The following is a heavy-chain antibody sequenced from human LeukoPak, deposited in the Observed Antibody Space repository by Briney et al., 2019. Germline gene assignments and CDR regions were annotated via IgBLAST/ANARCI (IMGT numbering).Heavy chain of an antibody. CDR2: IWYDGSNK. V-gene: IGHV3-33*03. J-gene: IGHJ5*02. CDR3: AKDPDYDILTGSNWFDP. D-gene: IGHD3-9*01. Sequence: GGSLRLSCAASGFTFSSYGMHWVRQAPGKGLEWVAVIWYDGSNKYYADSVKGRFTISRDNAKNSLYLQMNSLRAEDTALYYCAKDPDYDILTGSNWFDPWGQGTLVTVSS. CDR1: GFTFSSYG.